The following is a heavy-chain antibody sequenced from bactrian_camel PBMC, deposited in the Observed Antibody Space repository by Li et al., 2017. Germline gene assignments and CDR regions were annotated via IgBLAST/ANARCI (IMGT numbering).Heavy chain of an antibody. CDR1: GYAYNRYC. Sequence: HVQLVESGGGLVQPGGSLRLSCAASGYAYNRYCMGWFRLAPGKEREGVAIIDTDGSTFYGDSVAGRFTISQDNSKNTLSPQMNDLKPEDTAMYYCAADPYDYCSGSWKTRTGDFGYWGQGTQVTVS. D-gene: IGHD3*01. CDR3: AADPYDYCSGSWKTRTGDFGY. J-gene: IGHJ6*01. V-gene: IGHV3S1*01. CDR2: IDTDGST.